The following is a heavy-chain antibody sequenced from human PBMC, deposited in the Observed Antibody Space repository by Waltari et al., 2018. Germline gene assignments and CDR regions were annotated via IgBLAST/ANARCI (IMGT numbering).Heavy chain of an antibody. CDR3: ARDDVDSSNFGGF. V-gene: IGHV1-18*01. Sequence: KLVQSGAEVKKPGASVKVSCKASGYIFSNYGITWVRKAPGQGLEWMGWIYPYNGNTKYEQNLQGRVTMTTDTSTTTAYMEIRSLRSDDTAIYYCARDDVDSSNFGGFWGQGTLVTVSS. D-gene: IGHD6-13*01. CDR1: GYIFSNYG. J-gene: IGHJ4*02. CDR2: IYPYNGNT.